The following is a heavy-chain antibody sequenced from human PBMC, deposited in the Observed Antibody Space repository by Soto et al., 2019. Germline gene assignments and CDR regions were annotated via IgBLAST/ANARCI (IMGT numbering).Heavy chain of an antibody. D-gene: IGHD3-10*01. V-gene: IGHV4-59*01. CDR2: IYYSGST. Sequence: SETLCLTCTVSGGSIISYYWSWIRQPPGKGLEWIGYIYYSGSTNYNPSLKSRVTISVDTSKNQFSLKLSSVTAADTAVYYCARHIRVQLWFGALPEDYYYGMDVWGQGTTVTVSS. CDR3: ARHIRVQLWFGALPEDYYYGMDV. J-gene: IGHJ6*02. CDR1: GGSIISYY.